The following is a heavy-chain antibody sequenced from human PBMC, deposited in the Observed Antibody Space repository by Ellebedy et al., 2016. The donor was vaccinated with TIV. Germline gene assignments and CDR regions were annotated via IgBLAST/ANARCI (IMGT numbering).Heavy chain of an antibody. CDR3: ARCDSWGGHAFDI. J-gene: IGHJ3*02. D-gene: IGHD2-21*01. CDR2: IIPIFGTA. Sequence: SVKVSXKASGGTFSSYAISWVRQAPGQGLEWMGGIIPIFGTANYAQKFQGRVTITADKSTSTAYMELSSLRSEDTAVYYCARCDSWGGHAFDIWGQGTMVTVSS. V-gene: IGHV1-69*06. CDR1: GGTFSSYA.